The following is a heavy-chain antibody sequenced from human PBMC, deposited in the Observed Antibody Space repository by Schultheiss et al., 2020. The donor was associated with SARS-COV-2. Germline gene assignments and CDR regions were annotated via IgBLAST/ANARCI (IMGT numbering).Heavy chain of an antibody. CDR2: IYHSGST. J-gene: IGHJ4*02. CDR3: ARAWRVMVRGAHIKSFDY. D-gene: IGHD3-10*01. V-gene: IGHV4-34*01. CDR1: CGSFSGYY. Sequence: SETLSLTCTVYCGSFSGYYWSWIRQPPGKGLEWIGSIYHSGSTYYNPSLKSRVTISVDTSKNQFSLKLSSVTAADTAVYYCARAWRVMVRGAHIKSFDYWGQGTLVTVSS.